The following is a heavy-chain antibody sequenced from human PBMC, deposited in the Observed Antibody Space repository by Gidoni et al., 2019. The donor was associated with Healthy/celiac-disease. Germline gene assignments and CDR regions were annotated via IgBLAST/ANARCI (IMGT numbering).Heavy chain of an antibody. J-gene: IGHJ4*02. V-gene: IGHV1-46*03. CDR3: ARVPYSDGYGDY. Sequence: QVQLVQSGAEVKTPGASVKVSCKASGYTSTSYYMHCVRQAPGQGLEWMGIINPSGGSTSYAQEFQGRVTMTRDTSTSTVYMGLSSRRSEDTAVYYCARVPYSDGYGDYWGQGTLVTVSS. D-gene: IGHD5-18*01. CDR1: GYTSTSYY. CDR2: INPSGGST.